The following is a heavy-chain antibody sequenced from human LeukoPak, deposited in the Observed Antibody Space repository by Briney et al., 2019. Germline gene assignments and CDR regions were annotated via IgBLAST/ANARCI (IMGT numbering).Heavy chain of an antibody. CDR1: GGSISSSSYY. D-gene: IGHD2-2*01. V-gene: IGHV4-39*07. J-gene: IGHJ5*02. CDR3: ARDTAVPAAMFDP. CDR2: IYYSGST. Sequence: SETLSLTCTVSGGSISSSSYYWGWIRQPPGKGLEWIGSIYYSGSTYYNPSLKSRVTISVDTSKNQFSLKLSSVTAADTAVYYCARDTAVPAAMFDPWGQGTLVTVSS.